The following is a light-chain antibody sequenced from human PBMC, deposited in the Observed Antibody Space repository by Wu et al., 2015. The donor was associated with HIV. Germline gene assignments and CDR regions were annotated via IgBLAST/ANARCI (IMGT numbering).Light chain of an antibody. V-gene: IGKV3D-20*02. Sequence: EIVMTQSPATLSVSPGERATLSCRASQSISSNSLVWYQKRHGHAPWLLMYGASNRAPGVPDRFSGRGSGTDFILTISSLEPEDFAVYYCQHRESWPFTFGPGTKVEVK. J-gene: IGKJ3*01. CDR2: GAS. CDR3: QHRESWPFT. CDR1: QSISSNS.